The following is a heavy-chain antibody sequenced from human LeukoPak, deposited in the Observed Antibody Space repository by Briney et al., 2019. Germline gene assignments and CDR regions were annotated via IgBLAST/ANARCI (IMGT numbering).Heavy chain of an antibody. D-gene: IGHD1-26*01. CDR2: SYYSGST. CDR3: VRIVGGVGVDY. CDR1: GGSISSGDFY. Sequence: SETLSLTCTVSGGSISSGDFYWGWIRRPPGKDLEWIGCSYYSGSTYYSPSLKSRVTISVDTSKNQFSLRLSSVTAADTAVYYCVRIVGGVGVDYWGQGTLVTVSS. V-gene: IGHV4-30-4*01. J-gene: IGHJ4*02.